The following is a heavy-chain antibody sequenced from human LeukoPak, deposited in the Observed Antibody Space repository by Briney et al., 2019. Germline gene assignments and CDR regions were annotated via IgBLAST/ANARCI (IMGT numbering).Heavy chain of an antibody. Sequence: PGGSLRLSCAASGFTFSSYAMSWVRHAPGKGLEWVSAISGSGGSTYYADSVKGRFTISRYNSKNTLYLQMNILRAEDTALYYFVKNGGGEFDPWGQGTLVTVSS. D-gene: IGHD3-16*01. V-gene: IGHV3-23*01. CDR3: VKNGGGEFDP. J-gene: IGHJ5*02. CDR1: GFTFSSYA. CDR2: ISGSGGST.